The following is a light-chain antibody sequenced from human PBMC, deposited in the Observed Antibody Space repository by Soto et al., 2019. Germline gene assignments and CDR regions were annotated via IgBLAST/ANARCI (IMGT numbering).Light chain of an antibody. CDR2: DAS. Sequence: EIVLTQSPGTLSLSPGKGATLSCRASQSVSSNLAWYQQKPGQAPRLLIYDASTRATGVPARFSGSGSGTEFTLTISSLQSEDFAVYYCQQYYNWPPLTFGGGTKVEIK. J-gene: IGKJ4*01. CDR3: QQYYNWPPLT. V-gene: IGKV3-15*01. CDR1: QSVSSN.